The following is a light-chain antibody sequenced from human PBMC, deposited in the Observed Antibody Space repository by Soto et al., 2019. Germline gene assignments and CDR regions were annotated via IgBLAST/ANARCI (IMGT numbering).Light chain of an antibody. CDR3: CSYAGSNTFI. CDR2: EGS. Sequence: HSALTQPASVSGSPGQSITISCTGTNSDVGSYNFVSWYQQHPHKAPKLMIYEGSKRPSGVSHRFSGSRSGNTASLTISGLQAEDDANYYCCSYAGSNTFIFGGGTKVTVL. V-gene: IGLV2-23*03. CDR1: NSDVGSYNF. J-gene: IGLJ2*01.